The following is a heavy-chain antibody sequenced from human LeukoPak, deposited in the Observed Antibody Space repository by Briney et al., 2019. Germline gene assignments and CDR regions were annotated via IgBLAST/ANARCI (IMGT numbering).Heavy chain of an antibody. J-gene: IGHJ6*03. CDR1: GYTFTSYY. CDR2: INPNSGST. V-gene: IGHV1-2*02. D-gene: IGHD2-2*01. Sequence: ASVKVSCKASGYTFTSYYMHWVRQAPGQGLEWMGWINPNSGSTNYAQKFRGRVTMTRDTSISTAYMELSRLRSDDTAVYYCARATPYCSSTSCYYYYYMDVWGKGTTVTVSS. CDR3: ARATPYCSSTSCYYYYYMDV.